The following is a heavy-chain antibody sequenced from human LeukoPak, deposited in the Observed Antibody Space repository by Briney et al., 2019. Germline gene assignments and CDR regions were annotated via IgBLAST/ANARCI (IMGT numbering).Heavy chain of an antibody. Sequence: GGSLRLSCAASGFTFSNAWMNWVRQVPGKGLEWVGRIKTKADGGPTDYAAPVKGRFTISRDDSKNMLYLQLNSLKTEDTAVYYCTTIDAFDIWGQGTMVTVSS. CDR2: IKTKADGGPT. CDR1: GFTFSNAW. J-gene: IGHJ3*02. CDR3: TTIDAFDI. V-gene: IGHV3-15*01.